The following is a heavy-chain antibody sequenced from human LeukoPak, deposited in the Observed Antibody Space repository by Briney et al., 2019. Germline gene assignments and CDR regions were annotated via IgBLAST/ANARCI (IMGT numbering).Heavy chain of an antibody. Sequence: PSETLSLTCTVSGGSISSSSYYWGWIRQPPGKGLEWIGSIYYSGSTYYNPSLKSRVTISVDTSKNQFSLKLSSVTAADTAVYYCARGEGWSQVDNWFDPWGQGTLVTVSS. V-gene: IGHV4-39*01. CDR3: ARGEGWSQVDNWFDP. CDR1: GGSISSSSYY. CDR2: IYYSGST. D-gene: IGHD6-19*01. J-gene: IGHJ5*02.